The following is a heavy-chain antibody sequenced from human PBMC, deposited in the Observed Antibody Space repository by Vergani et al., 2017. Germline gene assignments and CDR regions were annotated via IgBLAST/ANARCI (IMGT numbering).Heavy chain of an antibody. Sequence: QVQLVQSGAEVKKPGASVKVSCKASGYTFTSYDINWVRQATGQGLEWMGWMNPNSGNTGYAQKFQGRVTMTRNTSISTAYMELSSLRSEDTAVYYCARAPKVLDFVVVIKEYYFDYWGQGTLVTVSS. CDR1: GYTFTSYD. CDR2: MNPNSGNT. CDR3: ARAPKVLDFVVVIKEYYFDY. J-gene: IGHJ4*02. V-gene: IGHV1-8*01. D-gene: IGHD3-3*01.